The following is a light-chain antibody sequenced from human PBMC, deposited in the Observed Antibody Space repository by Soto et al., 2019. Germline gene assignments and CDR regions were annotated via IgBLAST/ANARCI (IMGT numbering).Light chain of an antibody. CDR2: AAS. Sequence: IQSTQSPSSLSASLGDRVTITCRASQGIGSYLAWYQQKPGKAPKLLIYAASTLQSGVPSRFSGSGSGTEFTLTISSLQPEDFATYYCQQLNSYPSLTFGGGTKVDIK. V-gene: IGKV1-9*01. J-gene: IGKJ4*01. CDR1: QGIGSY. CDR3: QQLNSYPSLT.